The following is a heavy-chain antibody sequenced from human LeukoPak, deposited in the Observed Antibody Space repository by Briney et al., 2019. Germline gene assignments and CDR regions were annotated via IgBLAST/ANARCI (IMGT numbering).Heavy chain of an antibody. J-gene: IGHJ5*02. CDR2: ISAYNGNT. Sequence: GASVKVSCKASGYTFTSYGISWVRQAPGQGLEWMGWISAYNGNTNYAQKLQGRVTMTTDTSTSTAYMELRSLRSDDTAVYYCARDFTYGSGSYPGNWFDPWGQGTLVTVSS. D-gene: IGHD3-10*01. CDR1: GYTFTSYG. V-gene: IGHV1-18*01. CDR3: ARDFTYGSGSYPGNWFDP.